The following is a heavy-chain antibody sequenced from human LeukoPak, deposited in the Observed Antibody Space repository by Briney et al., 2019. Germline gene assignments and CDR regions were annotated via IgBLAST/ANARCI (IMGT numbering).Heavy chain of an antibody. J-gene: IGHJ6*02. V-gene: IGHV4-59*01. CDR2: IYYSGST. CDR3: AREGISYYDILTGYHYGMDV. CDR1: GGSISSYY. Sequence: SETLSLTCTVSGGSISSYYWRWIRQPPGKGLEWIGYIYYSGSTNYNPSLKRRVTISVNAYKYQYLLKLSSVTAADTAVYYCAREGISYYDILTGYHYGMDVWGQGTTVTVSS. D-gene: IGHD3-9*01.